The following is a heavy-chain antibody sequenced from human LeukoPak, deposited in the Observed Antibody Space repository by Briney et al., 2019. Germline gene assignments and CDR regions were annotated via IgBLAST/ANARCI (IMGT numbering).Heavy chain of an antibody. Sequence: PGGSLRLPCSASGFKFSSYAMSWVRQAPGKGLEWVSAISGSGGSTYYADSVKGRFTISRDNFKNTLYLQMNSLRAEDTAVYYCAKDAMVRGVIRYYYGMDVWGQGTTVTVSS. CDR1: GFKFSSYA. V-gene: IGHV3-23*01. CDR3: AKDAMVRGVIRYYYGMDV. CDR2: ISGSGGST. D-gene: IGHD3-10*01. J-gene: IGHJ6*02.